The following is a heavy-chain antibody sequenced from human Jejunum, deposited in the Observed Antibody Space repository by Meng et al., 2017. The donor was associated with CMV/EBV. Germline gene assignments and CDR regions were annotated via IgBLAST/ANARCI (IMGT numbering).Heavy chain of an antibody. CDR3: TRGAYCSGGPCPWGFDP. J-gene: IGHJ5*02. V-gene: IGHV3-72*01. Sequence: TFSDYYMDWVRQAPGKGLEWIGRSRSKGNSYSTEYAASVKGRFTVSRDESKNSFYLQMNSLKTEDTAVYYCTRGAYCSGGPCPWGFDPWGQGTLVTVSS. D-gene: IGHD2-15*01. CDR1: TFSDYY. CDR2: SRSKGNSYST.